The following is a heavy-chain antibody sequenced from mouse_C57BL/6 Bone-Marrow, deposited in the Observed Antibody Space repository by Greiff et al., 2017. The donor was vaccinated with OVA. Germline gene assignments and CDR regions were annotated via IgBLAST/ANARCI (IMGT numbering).Heavy chain of an antibody. CDR1: GFTFSDYG. CDR2: ISNLAYSI. Sequence: EVMLVESGGGLVQPGGSLKLSCAASGFTFSDYGMAWVRQAPRKGPEWVAFISNLAYSIYYADTVTGRFTISRVNAKNTLYLEMSSLRSEDTAMYYCAREGYFDVWGTGTTGTVSA. J-gene: IGHJ1*03. CDR3: AREGYFDV. V-gene: IGHV5-15*01.